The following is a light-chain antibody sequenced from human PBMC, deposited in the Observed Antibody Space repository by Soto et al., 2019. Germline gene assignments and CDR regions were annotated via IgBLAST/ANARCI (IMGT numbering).Light chain of an antibody. V-gene: IGKV3-15*01. CDR1: QSVSSN. CDR2: SAS. J-gene: IGKJ2*01. CDR3: QPYNNWPYT. Sequence: EIVMTQSPDTLSVSPGERATLSCRASQSVSSNLAWYQQKPGQAPRLLIYSASTRATGIPVRFGGAGSGTDSTLTVRRLQSKDCAVYYGQPYNNWPYTFGQGTKLDI.